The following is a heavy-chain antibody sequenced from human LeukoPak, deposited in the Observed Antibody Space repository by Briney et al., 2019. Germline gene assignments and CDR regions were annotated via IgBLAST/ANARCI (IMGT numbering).Heavy chain of an antibody. Sequence: GGSLRLSCGVSGFTFSDYWMNWVRQAPGKGLEWVASIKQDGSEKSYVDSVKGRFTISRDNAKNSLYLQMSSLRAEDTAVYYCGRDGTAPVLYLDLWGQGTLVTVSS. CDR2: IKQDGSEK. CDR1: GFTFSDYW. CDR3: GRDGTAPVLYLDL. V-gene: IGHV3-7*01. J-gene: IGHJ4*01. D-gene: IGHD6-13*01.